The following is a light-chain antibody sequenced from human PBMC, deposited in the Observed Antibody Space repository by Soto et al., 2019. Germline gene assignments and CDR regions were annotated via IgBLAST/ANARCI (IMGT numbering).Light chain of an antibody. CDR3: QQRSYWPPYT. CDR1: QSVSSSY. Sequence: EIVMTQSPATLSVSPGERATLSCRASQSVSSSYLAWYQQKPGQAPRLLIYGASSRATGIPDRFSGSGSGTDFTLTISSLESEDSAVYYCQQRSYWPPYTFGQGTKVDIK. CDR2: GAS. V-gene: IGKV3D-20*02. J-gene: IGKJ2*01.